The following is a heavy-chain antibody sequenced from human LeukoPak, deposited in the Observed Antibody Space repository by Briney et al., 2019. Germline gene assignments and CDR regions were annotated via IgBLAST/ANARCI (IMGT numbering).Heavy chain of an antibody. CDR1: GGSVSSGSYY. J-gene: IGHJ4*02. D-gene: IGHD5-18*01. Sequence: SETLCLTCTVSGGSVSSGSYYWSWIRQPPGKGLEWIGYIYYSVSTNYNPSLKSRVTISVDTSKNQFSLKLSPVTAADTAVYYCATRGEGIASYGYVYWGQGTLVTVSS. CDR3: ATRGEGIASYGYVY. CDR2: IYYSVST. V-gene: IGHV4-61*01.